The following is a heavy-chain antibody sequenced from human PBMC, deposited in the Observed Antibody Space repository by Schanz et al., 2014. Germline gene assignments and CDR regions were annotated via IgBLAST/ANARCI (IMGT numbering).Heavy chain of an antibody. Sequence: HVQLVHSGAEAKKPGASVKVSCKASRYTFTIDSMHCVRQAPGQGLEWMGMINPSGGSTTYAQKFQGRVTMTRDTSTSTVYMELSSLRSEDTAVYYCARDGVDAAAGGNYWGQGTLVTVSS. J-gene: IGHJ4*02. CDR1: RYTFTIDS. V-gene: IGHV1-46*03. CDR3: ARDGVDAAAGGNY. D-gene: IGHD6-13*01. CDR2: INPSGGST.